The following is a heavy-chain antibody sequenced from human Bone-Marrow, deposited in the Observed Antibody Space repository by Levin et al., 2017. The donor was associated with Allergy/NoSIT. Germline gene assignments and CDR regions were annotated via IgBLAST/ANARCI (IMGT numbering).Heavy chain of an antibody. CDR1: DVAMNNYF. Sequence: PSETLSLTCAVHDVAMNNYFFNWVRQSPGKGLEWIGEVDFGGSTKYNPSLSNRVTISVDVSKNQFSLRLNSMTTADAAVYYCTTTSQRILYFSGKTSAFDQWGQGTMVTVSA. CDR3: TTTSQRILYFSGKTSAFDQ. CDR2: VDFGGST. V-gene: IGHV4-34*01. D-gene: IGHD3-10*01. J-gene: IGHJ3*01.